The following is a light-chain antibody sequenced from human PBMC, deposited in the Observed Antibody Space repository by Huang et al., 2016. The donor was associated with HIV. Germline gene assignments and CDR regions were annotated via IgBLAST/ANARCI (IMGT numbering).Light chain of an antibody. CDR3: QQRAAWPRT. CDR1: HSVATY. J-gene: IGKJ2*01. CDR2: DVA. V-gene: IGKV3-11*01. Sequence: EVVFTQSPATLSFSPGERATLSCSASHSVATYLAWYQLKPGQAPRLLLDDVANRATGIPARFTGRGSGTDFTLTISRLEPEDFAVYYWQQRAAWPRTFGQGTKLEI.